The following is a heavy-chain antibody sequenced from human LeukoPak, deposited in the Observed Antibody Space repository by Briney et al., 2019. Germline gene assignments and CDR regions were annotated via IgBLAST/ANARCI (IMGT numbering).Heavy chain of an antibody. D-gene: IGHD6-6*01. V-gene: IGHV4-39*07. CDR1: GGSISSSSYY. CDR3: ARAWRAARLPNYFDD. Sequence: SETLSLTCTVSGGSISSSSYYWGWIRQPPGKGLEWIGSIYYSGSTYYTPSLKSRVTISVDTSKNQFSLKLSSVPAADTAVYYCARAWRAARLPNYFDDWGQGTLVTVSS. CDR2: IYYSGST. J-gene: IGHJ4*02.